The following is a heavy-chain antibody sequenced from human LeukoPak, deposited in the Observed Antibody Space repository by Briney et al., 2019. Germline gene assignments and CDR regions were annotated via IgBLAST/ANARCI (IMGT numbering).Heavy chain of an antibody. V-gene: IGHV3-21*01. CDR3: GRVKESSAFDI. J-gene: IGHJ3*02. CDR2: VSSSGRQM. CDR1: GFTFSSYS. Sequence: GGSLRLSCAASGFTFSSYSMNWVRQAPGKGLEWVSSVSSSGRQMYYADSVKGRFTISRDNAKNSLYLQMNSLRAEDTAVYYCGRVKESSAFDIWGQGTMVTVSS. D-gene: IGHD3-10*01.